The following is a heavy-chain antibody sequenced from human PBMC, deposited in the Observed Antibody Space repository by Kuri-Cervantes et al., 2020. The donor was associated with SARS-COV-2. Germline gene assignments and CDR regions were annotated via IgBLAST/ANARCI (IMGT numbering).Heavy chain of an antibody. D-gene: IGHD1-26*01. Sequence: LKISCAASGFTFSSYAMHWVRQAPGKGLEWVAVISYDGSNKYYADSVKGRFTISRDNSKNTLYLQMNSLRAEDTAVYYCARVGAYSWSYSSAVSDYWGQGTLVTVSS. CDR2: ISYDGSNK. CDR3: ARVGAYSWSYSSAVSDY. V-gene: IGHV3-30-3*01. CDR1: GFTFSSYA. J-gene: IGHJ4*02.